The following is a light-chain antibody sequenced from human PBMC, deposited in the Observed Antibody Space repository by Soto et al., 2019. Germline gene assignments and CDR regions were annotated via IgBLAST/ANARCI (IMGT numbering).Light chain of an antibody. Sequence: QAVVTQPPSVSAAPGQKVTISCSGSNSNIGSYYVSWYQQLPGTAPKLLMYENNKRPSGIPDRFSGSKSGTSATLGITGLQTGDEADYYCGTWDSSLSVGVFGGGTKLTVL. J-gene: IGLJ3*02. CDR2: ENN. V-gene: IGLV1-51*02. CDR1: NSNIGSYY. CDR3: GTWDSSLSVGV.